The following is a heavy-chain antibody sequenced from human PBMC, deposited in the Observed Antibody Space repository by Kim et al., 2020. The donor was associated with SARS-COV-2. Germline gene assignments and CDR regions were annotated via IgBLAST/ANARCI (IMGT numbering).Heavy chain of an antibody. CDR3: ARLYSGWYGSGFDP. Sequence: SETLSLTCTVSGGSISSSSYYWGWIRQPPGKGLEWIGSIYYSGSTYYNPSLKSRVTISVDTSKNQFSLKLSSVTAADTAVYYCARLYSGWYGSGFDPWGQGTLVTVSS. CDR1: GGSISSSSYY. CDR2: IYYSGST. V-gene: IGHV4-39*01. J-gene: IGHJ5*02. D-gene: IGHD6-19*01.